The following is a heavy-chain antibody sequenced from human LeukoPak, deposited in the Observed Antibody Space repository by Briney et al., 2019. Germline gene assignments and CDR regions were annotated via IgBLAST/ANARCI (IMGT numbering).Heavy chain of an antibody. CDR1: GGSFSGYY. D-gene: IGHD6-13*01. CDR2: INHSGST. CDR3: ARESNRRAAAGYYFDY. Sequence: SETLSLTYAVYGGSFSGYYWSWIRQPPGKGLEWIGEINHSGSTNYNPSLKSRVTISVDTSKNQFSLKLSSVTAADTAVYYCARESNRRAAAGYYFDYWGQGTLVTVSS. J-gene: IGHJ4*02. V-gene: IGHV4-34*01.